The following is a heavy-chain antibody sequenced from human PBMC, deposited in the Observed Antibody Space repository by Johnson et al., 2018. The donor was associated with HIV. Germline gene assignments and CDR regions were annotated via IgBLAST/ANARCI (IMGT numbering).Heavy chain of an antibody. CDR1: GFTFSSYA. V-gene: IGHV3-13*01. J-gene: IGHJ3*02. CDR3: ARDSRYNNYGGGSVGAFDI. Sequence: VQLVESGGGLVQPGGSLRLSCAASGFTFSSYAMSWVRQAPGKGLEWVSAIGTAGDTYYPGSVKGRFTISRENAKNTLYLQMNSLRTEDTAVYYCARDSRYNNYGGGSVGAFDIWGQGTMVTVSS. D-gene: IGHD4-11*01. CDR2: IGTAGDT.